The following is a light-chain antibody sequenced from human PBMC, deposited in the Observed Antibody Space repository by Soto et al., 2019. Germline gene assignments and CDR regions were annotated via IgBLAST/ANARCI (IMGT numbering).Light chain of an antibody. CDR2: EVS. V-gene: IGLV2-14*01. CDR3: SSFTTTSTVL. Sequence: QSVLTQPASVSGSLGQSITISCTGTSSDIGAYNYVSWYQQHPGKAPKVMIFEVSMRPSRVSNRFSCSKSGNMASLTISGLQAEDEGDYYCSSFTTTSTVLLGGGTKVTVL. CDR1: SSDIGAYNY. J-gene: IGLJ2*01.